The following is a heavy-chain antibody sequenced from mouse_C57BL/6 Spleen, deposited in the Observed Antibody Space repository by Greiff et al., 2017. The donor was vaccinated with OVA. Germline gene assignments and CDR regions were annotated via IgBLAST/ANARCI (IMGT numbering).Heavy chain of an antibody. CDR3: ARNWDVGYFDV. Sequence: EVQLQQSGPVLVKPGASVKMSCKASGYTFTDYYMNWVKQSHGKSLEWIGVINPYNGGTSYNQKFKGKATLTVDKSSSTAYMELNSLTSEDSAVYYCARNWDVGYFDVWGTGTTVTVSS. D-gene: IGHD4-1*01. J-gene: IGHJ1*03. CDR1: GYTFTDYY. V-gene: IGHV1-19*01. CDR2: INPYNGGT.